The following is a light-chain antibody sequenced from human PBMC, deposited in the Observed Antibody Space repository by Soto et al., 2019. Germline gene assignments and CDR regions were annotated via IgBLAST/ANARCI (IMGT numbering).Light chain of an antibody. J-gene: IGKJ1*01. CDR1: QTISTW. Sequence: DIQVTQSPPTLSASVGDRVTITCRASQTISTWMAWYQQKPGKAPKLLISTASTLQSGVPSRFSGSGSGTEFTLTISSLQPEDFATYYCQQLNNYPRTFGQGTKVDIK. CDR2: TAS. V-gene: IGKV1-9*01. CDR3: QQLNNYPRT.